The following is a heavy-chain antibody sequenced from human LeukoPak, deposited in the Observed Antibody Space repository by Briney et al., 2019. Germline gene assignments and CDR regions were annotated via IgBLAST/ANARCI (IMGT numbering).Heavy chain of an antibody. J-gene: IGHJ4*02. Sequence: GGSLRLSCAASGFTFSSYAMHWVRQAPGKGLEWVAVISYDGSNKYYADSVKGRFTISRDNSKNTLYLQMNSLRAEDTAVYYCARDEPTYSSGWYYWGQGTLVTVSS. CDR1: GFTFSSYA. CDR2: ISYDGSNK. V-gene: IGHV3-30-3*01. D-gene: IGHD6-19*01. CDR3: ARDEPTYSSGWYY.